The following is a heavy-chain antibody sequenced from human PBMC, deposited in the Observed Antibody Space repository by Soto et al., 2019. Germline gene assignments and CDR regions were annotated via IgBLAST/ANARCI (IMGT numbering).Heavy chain of an antibody. V-gene: IGHV4-34*01. D-gene: IGHD3-10*01. CDR3: ARGSDYYGSGSRFDY. CDR1: GGSFSGYY. Sequence: QVQVQQWGAGLLKPSETLSLSCAVSGGSFSGYYWSWIRQPPGKGLEWIAEINDRGITNYNPSLKSRVTISIETSKIHFSLRLSSVTAADTAMYFCARGSDYYGSGSRFDYWGQGTLVTVSS. J-gene: IGHJ4*02. CDR2: INDRGIT.